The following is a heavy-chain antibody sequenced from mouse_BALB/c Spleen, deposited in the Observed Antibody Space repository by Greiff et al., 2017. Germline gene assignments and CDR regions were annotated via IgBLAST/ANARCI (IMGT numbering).Heavy chain of an antibody. Sequence: QVQLKESGAELMKPGASVKISCKATGYTFSSYWIEWVKQRPGHGLEWIGEILPGSGSTNYNEKFKGKATFTADTSSNTAYMQLSSLTSEDSAVYYCARRGKSIYDGYYFDYWGQGTTLTVSS. CDR1: GYTFSSYW. J-gene: IGHJ2*01. D-gene: IGHD2-3*01. CDR3: ARRGKSIYDGYYFDY. CDR2: ILPGSGST. V-gene: IGHV1-9*01.